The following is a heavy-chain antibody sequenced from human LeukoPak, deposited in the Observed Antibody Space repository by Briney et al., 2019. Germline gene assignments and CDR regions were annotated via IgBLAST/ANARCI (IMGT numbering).Heavy chain of an antibody. CDR1: AGTFSSYA. CDR2: IILIFGTA. V-gene: IGHV1-69*01. Sequence: SGKLSCKASAGTFSSYAISWVRQAPGQGLEWMGGIILIFGTANYAQKFQGRVTITADESTSTAYMELSRLRSEDTAVYYCARAPDIVVEPAARHAFDIWGQGTMVTVSS. CDR3: ARAPDIVVEPAARHAFDI. J-gene: IGHJ3*02. D-gene: IGHD2-2*01.